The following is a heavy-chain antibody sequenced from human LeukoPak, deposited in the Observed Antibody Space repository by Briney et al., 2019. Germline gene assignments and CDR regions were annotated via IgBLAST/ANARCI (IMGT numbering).Heavy chain of an antibody. Sequence: PSETLSLTCTVSGGSIGSYYWSWIRQPPGKGLEWIGYIYYSGSTNYNPSLKSRVTISVDRPKNQLSLKLSSATAADTAVYYCAKVGTPTAPPPPPLIDYWAREPWSPSPQ. CDR1: GGSIGSYY. CDR3: AKVGTPTAPPPPPLIDY. J-gene: IGHJ4*02. V-gene: IGHV4-59*01. D-gene: IGHD3-10*01. CDR2: IYYSGST.